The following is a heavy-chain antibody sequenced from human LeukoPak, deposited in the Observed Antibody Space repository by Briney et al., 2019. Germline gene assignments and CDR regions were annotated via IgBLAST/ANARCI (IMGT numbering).Heavy chain of an antibody. V-gene: IGHV3-9*01. J-gene: IGHJ4*02. D-gene: IGHD5-12*01. Sequence: PGGSLRLSCAASGFTFDDYAMHWVRQAPGKGLEWVSGISWNSGSIGYADSVKGRFTISSDNAKNSLYLQMNSLRAEDTALYYCAKFAGYGSPFDYWGQGTLVTVSS. CDR2: ISWNSGSI. CDR1: GFTFDDYA. CDR3: AKFAGYGSPFDY.